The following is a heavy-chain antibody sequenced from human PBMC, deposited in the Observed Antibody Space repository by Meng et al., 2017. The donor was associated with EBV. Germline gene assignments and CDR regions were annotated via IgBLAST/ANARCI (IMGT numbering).Heavy chain of an antibody. V-gene: IGHV1-2*06. CDR3: AKGADLAAAGTFWFDP. CDR2: INPNSGGT. Sequence: QGRRLQSGAGVKQPGASANVSCKASGYTFTGYYMHWVRQAPGQGLDWMGRINPNSGGTNYAHKFQGRVTMTRDTSISTAYMELSRLRSDDTAVYYCAKGADLAAAGTFWFDPWGQGTLVTVSS. CDR1: GYTFTGYY. D-gene: IGHD6-13*01. J-gene: IGHJ5*02.